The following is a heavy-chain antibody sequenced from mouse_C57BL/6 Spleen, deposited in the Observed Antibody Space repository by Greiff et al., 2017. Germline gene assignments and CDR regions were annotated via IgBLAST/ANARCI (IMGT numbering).Heavy chain of an antibody. CDR3: ARVETAHDY. CDR2: IDPSDSYT. D-gene: IGHD3-2*01. CDR1: GYTFTSYW. J-gene: IGHJ2*01. Sequence: QVQLQQPGAELVRPGTSVKLSCKASGYTFTSYWMHWVKQRPGPGLEWIGVIDPSDSYTNYNQKFKGKATLTVDTSSSTAYMRLSSLTSEDSAVYYCARVETAHDYWGQGTTLTVSS. V-gene: IGHV1-59*01.